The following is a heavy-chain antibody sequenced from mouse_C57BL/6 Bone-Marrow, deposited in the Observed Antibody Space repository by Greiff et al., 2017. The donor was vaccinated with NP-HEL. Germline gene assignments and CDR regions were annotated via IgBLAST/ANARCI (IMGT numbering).Heavy chain of an antibody. CDR3: ARRGYRGAMDY. D-gene: IGHD2-12*01. V-gene: IGHV5-15*01. CDR2: ISNLAYSI. J-gene: IGHJ4*01. Sequence: EVQGVESGGGLVQPGGSLKLSCAASGFTFSDYGMAWVRQAPRKGPEWVAFISNLAYSIYYADTVTGRFTISRENAKNTLYLEMGGLGAEDTARYYCARRGYRGAMDYWGQGTSVTVSS. CDR1: GFTFSDYG.